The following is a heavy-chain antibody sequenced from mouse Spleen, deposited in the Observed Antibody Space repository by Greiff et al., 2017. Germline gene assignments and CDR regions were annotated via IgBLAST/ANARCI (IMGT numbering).Heavy chain of an antibody. CDR1: GYTFTSYW. V-gene: IGHV1-53*01. D-gene: IGHD3-2*02. CDR3: AREGGYIGYDFDY. CDR2: INPSNGGT. Sequence: QVQLKQPGTELVKPGASVKLSCKASGYTFTSYWMHWVKQRPGQGLEWIGNINPSNGGTNYNEKFKSKATLTVDKSSSTAYMQLSSLTSEDSAVYDCAREGGYIGYDFDYWGQGATLTVSS. J-gene: IGHJ2*01.